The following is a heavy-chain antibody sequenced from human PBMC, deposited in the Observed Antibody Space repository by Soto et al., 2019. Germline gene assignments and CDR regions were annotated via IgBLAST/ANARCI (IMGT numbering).Heavy chain of an antibody. CDR2: TYYRSKWYN. D-gene: IGHD3-22*01. CDR3: ARIPYDNSGTIFDY. Sequence: SQTLSLTCAISGDSVSSDSVAWNWIRQSQTRGLEWLGRTYYRSKWYNDYAVSVKSRITINSDTSKNQFSLHLNSLRVEDTAVYYCARIPYDNSGTIFDYWGQGTLVTVSS. V-gene: IGHV6-1*01. J-gene: IGHJ4*02. CDR1: GDSVSSDSVA.